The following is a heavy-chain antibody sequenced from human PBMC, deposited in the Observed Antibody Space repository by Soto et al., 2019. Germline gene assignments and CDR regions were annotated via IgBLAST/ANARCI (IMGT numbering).Heavy chain of an antibody. J-gene: IGHJ4*02. V-gene: IGHV1-3*01. Sequence: ASVKVSCKASGYTFTGYAMHWVRQAPGQRLEWMGWMNAGSGNTNYAQKFQGRVTMTRNTSISTAYMELSSLRSEDTAVYYCARGGVFFFAAPTNPFDYWGQGTLVTVSS. D-gene: IGHD3-10*01. CDR1: GYTFTGYA. CDR2: MNAGSGNT. CDR3: ARGGVFFFAAPTNPFDY.